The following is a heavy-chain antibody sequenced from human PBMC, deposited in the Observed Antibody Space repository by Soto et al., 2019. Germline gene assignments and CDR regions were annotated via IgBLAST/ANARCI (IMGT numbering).Heavy chain of an antibody. D-gene: IGHD3-3*01. Sequence: SVKVSCKASGGTFSSYAISWVRQAPGQGLEWMGGIIPIFGTANYAQKFQGRVTITADESTSTAYMELSSLRSEDTAVYYCARSRVVLRFLEWLLYDCYYYYYMDVWGKGTTVTVSS. J-gene: IGHJ6*03. CDR1: GGTFSSYA. CDR2: IIPIFGTA. CDR3: ARSRVVLRFLEWLLYDCYYYYYMDV. V-gene: IGHV1-69*13.